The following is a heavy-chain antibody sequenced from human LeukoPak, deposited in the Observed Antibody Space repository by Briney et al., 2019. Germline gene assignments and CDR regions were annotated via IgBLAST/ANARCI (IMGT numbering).Heavy chain of an antibody. J-gene: IGHJ4*02. V-gene: IGHV3-53*01. Sequence: GGSLRLSCAASGFTVSNNHMNWVRQAPGKGLEWVSVIHSADTTYYADSVKGRFTISRDNSKNTLYLQMNSLRAEDTAVYYCASSSWYGGFNYWGQGTLVTVSS. CDR2: IHSADTT. CDR3: ASSSWYGGFNY. CDR1: GFTVSNNH. D-gene: IGHD6-13*01.